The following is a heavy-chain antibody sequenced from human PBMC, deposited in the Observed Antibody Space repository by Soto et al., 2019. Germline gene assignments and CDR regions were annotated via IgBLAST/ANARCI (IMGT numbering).Heavy chain of an antibody. V-gene: IGHV3-23*01. CDR1: GFTFSSYA. J-gene: IGHJ6*02. CDR3: AKDGVAAAGTPLDV. Sequence: GGSLRLSCAASGFTFSSYAMSWVRQAPGKGLEWVSAISGSGGSTYYADSVKGRFTISRDNSKNTLYLRMNSLRAEDTAVYYCAKDGVAAAGTPLDVWGQGTTVTVSS. D-gene: IGHD6-13*01. CDR2: ISGSGGST.